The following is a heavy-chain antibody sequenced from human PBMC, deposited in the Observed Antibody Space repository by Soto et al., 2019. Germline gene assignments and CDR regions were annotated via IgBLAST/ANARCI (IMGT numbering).Heavy chain of an antibody. CDR1: GGSISSSSYY. CDR3: ARQWLDGHFDY. J-gene: IGHJ4*02. CDR2: IYYSGST. Sequence: SETLSLTCTVSGGSISSSSYYWGWIRQPPGKGLEWIGSIYYSGSTYYNPSLKSRVTISVDTSKNQFSLKLSSVTAADTAVYYCARQWLDGHFDYWGQGTLVTVSS. D-gene: IGHD5-12*01. V-gene: IGHV4-39*01.